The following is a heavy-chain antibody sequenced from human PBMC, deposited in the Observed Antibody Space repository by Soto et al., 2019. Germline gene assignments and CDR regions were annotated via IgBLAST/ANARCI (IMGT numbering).Heavy chain of an antibody. V-gene: IGHV4-39*01. D-gene: IGHD2-15*01. J-gene: IGHJ4*02. Sequence: SETLSLTCAVSCRSIISSNWWSWVRQPPGKGLEWIGSIYYSGSTYYNPSLKSRVTISVDTSKNQFSLKLSSVTAADTAVYYCARHTPAISISDHWGQVTLVSVS. CDR2: IYYSGST. CDR1: CRSIISSNW. CDR3: ARHTPAISISDH.